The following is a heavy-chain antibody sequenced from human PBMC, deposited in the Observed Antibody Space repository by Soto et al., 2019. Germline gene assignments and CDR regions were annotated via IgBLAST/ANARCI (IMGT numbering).Heavy chain of an antibody. J-gene: IGHJ5*02. CDR3: ARAVYCSSTSCYGNWFDP. D-gene: IGHD2-2*01. Sequence: SSETLSLTCAVSGCSISSGCYSWRWIRHPPGKVLWWSGNIYNSGSTYYNPSLSRGVTISEDRTKKQFPMMLTVVAAAATAVYYCARAVYCSSTSCYGNWFDPWGQGTLVTVPS. V-gene: IGHV4-30-2*01. CDR1: GCSISSGCYS. CDR2: IYNSGST.